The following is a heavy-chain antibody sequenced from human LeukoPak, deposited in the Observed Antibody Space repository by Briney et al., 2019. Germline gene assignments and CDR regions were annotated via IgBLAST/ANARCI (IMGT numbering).Heavy chain of an antibody. CDR2: LYYTGST. CDR1: GDSISTYY. J-gene: IGHJ6*03. D-gene: IGHD3-3*01. V-gene: IGHV4-59*01. CDR3: ARITNYYYMDV. Sequence: SETLSLTCTVSGDSISTYYWTWIRQPPGKGLEWIGYLYYTGSTNYSPSLKSRVTMSVDTSKNQFSLKLSSVTAADTAVYYCARITNYYYMDVWGKGIMVTVS.